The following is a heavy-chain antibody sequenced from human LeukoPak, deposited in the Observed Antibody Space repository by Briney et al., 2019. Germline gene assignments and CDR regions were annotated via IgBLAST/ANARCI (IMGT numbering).Heavy chain of an antibody. J-gene: IGHJ1*01. CDR3: ARLSKRGTGYFQH. CDR2: IYYSGST. D-gene: IGHD3-10*01. V-gene: IGHV4-59*01. CDR1: GGSISSYY. Sequence: PSETLSLTCTVSGGSISSYYWSWIRQPPGKGVEWIGYIYYSGSTNYNPSLKSRVTISVDTSKNQFSLKLSSVTAADTAVYYCARLSKRGTGYFQHWGQGTLVTVSS.